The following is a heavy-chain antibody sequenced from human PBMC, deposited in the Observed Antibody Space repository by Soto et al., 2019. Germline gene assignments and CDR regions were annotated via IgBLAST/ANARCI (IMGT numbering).Heavy chain of an antibody. CDR2: INTVNGDT. CDR1: GYTFNNYP. Sequence: ASLKVSCKASGYTFNNYPIHWVRQAPGQGLEWMGWINTVNGDTRYSQKFQGRVTITRDTSASTAYMELSSLRSEDTAVYYCARAGVGATPNDYWGQGTLVTVSS. J-gene: IGHJ4*02. CDR3: ARAGVGATPNDY. V-gene: IGHV1-3*04. D-gene: IGHD1-26*01.